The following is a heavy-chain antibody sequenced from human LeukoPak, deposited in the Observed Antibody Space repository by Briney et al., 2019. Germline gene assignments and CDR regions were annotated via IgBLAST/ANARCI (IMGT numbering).Heavy chain of an antibody. V-gene: IGHV1-18*01. J-gene: IGHJ6*03. CDR2: ISAYNGNT. D-gene: IGHD3-10*01. CDR3: ARLPWVYGSGSYFFRYYYYMDV. CDR1: GYTFTSYG. Sequence: ASVKVSCKASGYTFTSYGISWVRQAPGQGLEWMGWISAYNGNTNYAQKLQGRVTMTTDTSTSTAYMELRSLRSDDTAVYYCARLPWVYGSGSYFFRYYYYMDVWGKGTAVTISS.